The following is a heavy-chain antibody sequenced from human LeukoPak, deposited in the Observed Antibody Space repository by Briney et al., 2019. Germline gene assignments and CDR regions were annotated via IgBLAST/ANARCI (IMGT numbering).Heavy chain of an antibody. V-gene: IGHV4-31*03. J-gene: IGHJ3*02. CDR1: GGSISSGGYY. CDR3: ARAMLRYFDRRESLNDAFDI. CDR2: IYYSGST. Sequence: PSQTLSLTCTVSGGSISSGGYYWSWIRQHPGKGLEWIGYIYYSGSTYYNPSLKSRVTISVDTSKDQFSLKLSSVTAADTAVYYCARAMLRYFDRRESLNDAFDIWGQGTMVTVSS. D-gene: IGHD3-9*01.